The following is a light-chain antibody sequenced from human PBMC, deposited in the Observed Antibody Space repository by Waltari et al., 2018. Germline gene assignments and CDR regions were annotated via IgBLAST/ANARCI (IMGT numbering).Light chain of an antibody. CDR1: PTVLYNSNNRNY. CDR3: QQYYSSPYT. CDR2: WAS. Sequence: DFVMTQSPASLALSLGERATIHCKTSPTVLYNSNNRNYLTWYQQKPGQPPKLLFYWASTRESGVPDRFSASGSGTDFTLTISRLQPEDMAIYYCQQYYSSPYTFGQGTRLEIK. J-gene: IGKJ2*01. V-gene: IGKV4-1*01.